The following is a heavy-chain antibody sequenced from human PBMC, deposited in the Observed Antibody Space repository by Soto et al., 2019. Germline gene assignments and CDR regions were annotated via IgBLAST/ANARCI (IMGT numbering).Heavy chain of an antibody. CDR2: TYYRSKWYN. CDR3: ARDPLSYCSSTSCYTRGWFDP. Sequence: SQTLSLTCAISGDSVSSNSAAWNWIRQSPSRGLEWLGRTYYRSKWYNDYAVSVKSRITINPDTSKNQFSLQLNSVTPEDTAAYYCARDPLSYCSSTSCYTRGWFDPWGQGTLVTVSS. CDR1: GDSVSSNSAA. V-gene: IGHV6-1*01. D-gene: IGHD2-2*02. J-gene: IGHJ5*02.